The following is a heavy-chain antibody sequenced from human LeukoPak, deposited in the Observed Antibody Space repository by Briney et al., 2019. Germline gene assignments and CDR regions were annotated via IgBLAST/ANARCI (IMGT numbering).Heavy chain of an antibody. CDR3: ASRVSIAVAGFDY. Sequence: ASVKVSCKASGYTFTSYDINWVRQATGQGLEWMGWMNPNSGNTGYAQKFQGRVTMTRNTSISTAYMELSSLRSEDTAVYYCASRVSIAVAGFDYWGQGTLVTVSS. V-gene: IGHV1-8*01. CDR1: GYTFTSYD. D-gene: IGHD6-19*01. CDR2: MNPNSGNT. J-gene: IGHJ4*02.